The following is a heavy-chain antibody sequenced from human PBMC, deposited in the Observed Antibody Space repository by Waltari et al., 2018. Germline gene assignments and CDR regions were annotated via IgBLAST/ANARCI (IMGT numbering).Heavy chain of an antibody. Sequence: EMQLVESGGGLVHPGGSLRLSCAASGFTVSSNTMSWVRQAPGKGLEWVSLIYSAGSTYYADSVRGRFSISRDNSKNTLHLQMNSLRAEDTAMYYCARARDEDTAMVYFDHWGQGTLISVSS. CDR2: IYSAGST. D-gene: IGHD5-18*01. CDR3: ARARDEDTAMVYFDH. CDR1: GFTVSSNT. V-gene: IGHV3-66*02. J-gene: IGHJ4*02.